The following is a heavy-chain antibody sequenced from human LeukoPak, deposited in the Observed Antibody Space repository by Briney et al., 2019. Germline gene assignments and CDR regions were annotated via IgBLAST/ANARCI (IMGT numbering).Heavy chain of an antibody. V-gene: IGHV1-2*02. D-gene: IGHD3/OR15-3a*01. CDR1: GYTFSGFY. Sequence: ASVKVSCKASGYTFSGFYIHWVRQAPGQGLEWMGWIHPNIGGPNYAQKFQGRVTVTTDTSISTAYMELSRLTSDDTAVYYCARVLDYSAGLEDYWGQGTLVTVSS. CDR3: ARVLDYSAGLEDY. J-gene: IGHJ4*02. CDR2: IHPNIGGP.